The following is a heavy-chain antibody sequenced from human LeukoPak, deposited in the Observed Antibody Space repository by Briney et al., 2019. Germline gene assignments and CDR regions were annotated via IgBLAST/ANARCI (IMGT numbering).Heavy chain of an antibody. V-gene: IGHV4-59*01. CDR3: ARGAHQNYYDSSGYLSVGYFQH. Sequence: SETLSLTCAVYGGSFSGYYWSWIRQPPGKGLEWIGYIYYSGSTNYNPSLKSRVTISVDTSKNQFSLKLSSVTAADTAVYYCARGAHQNYYDSSGYLSVGYFQHWGQGTLVTVSS. J-gene: IGHJ1*01. D-gene: IGHD3-22*01. CDR2: IYYSGST. CDR1: GGSFSGYY.